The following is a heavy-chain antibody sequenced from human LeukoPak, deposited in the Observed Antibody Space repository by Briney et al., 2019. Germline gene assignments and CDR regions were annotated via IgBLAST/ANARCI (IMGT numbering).Heavy chain of an antibody. CDR2: ISSSSSYT. J-gene: IGHJ6*04. V-gene: IGHV3-11*06. D-gene: IGHD6-13*01. Sequence: GGSLRLSRAASGFTFSDYYMSWLRQAPGKGLEWVSYISSSSSYTNYADSVKGRFTISRDNAKNSLYLQMNSLRAEDTAVYYCARKWQQPEGYYYGMDVWGKGTTVTVSS. CDR3: ARKWQQPEGYYYGMDV. CDR1: GFTFSDYY.